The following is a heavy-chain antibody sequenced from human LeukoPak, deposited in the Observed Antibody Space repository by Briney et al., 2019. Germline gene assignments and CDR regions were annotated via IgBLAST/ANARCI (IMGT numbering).Heavy chain of an antibody. Sequence: ASVKVSCKASGYTLTDYAMNWVRQAPGRGLEWMGWINTNTGKSTYAQGFRGRFVFSLDTSVNTAYLQIRSLKAEDTAVYYCGTGGGYRFAYWGPGTLLTVSS. D-gene: IGHD6-25*01. V-gene: IGHV7-4-1*01. CDR1: GYTLTDYA. J-gene: IGHJ4*02. CDR3: GTGGGYRFAY. CDR2: INTNTGKS.